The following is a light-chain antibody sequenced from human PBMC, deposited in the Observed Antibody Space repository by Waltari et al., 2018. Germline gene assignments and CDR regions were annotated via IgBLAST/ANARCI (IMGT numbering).Light chain of an antibody. V-gene: IGKV4-1*01. J-gene: IGKJ4*01. CDR1: ESGLYSSNNKNH. CDR3: QQYYSTPLT. Sequence: EIVMTQSPESLAVSLGERATINCKASESGLYSSNNKNHLAWYQQKPGQPPKLLLYWASTRKSGVPDRFSGSGSETDFTLTVTSLQAEDVAVYYCQQYYSTPLTFGGGTKVEIK. CDR2: WAS.